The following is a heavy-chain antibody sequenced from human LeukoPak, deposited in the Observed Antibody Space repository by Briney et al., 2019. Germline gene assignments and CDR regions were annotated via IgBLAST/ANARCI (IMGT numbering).Heavy chain of an antibody. D-gene: IGHD3-22*01. J-gene: IGHJ4*02. CDR3: ARDWGAYYHFFDF. CDR2: INKDGSER. CDR1: GFSMSVYW. Sequence: GGSLRLSCEASGFSMSVYWMSWVRQAPGKGLEWVGNINKDGSERNYVDSVTGRFTLSRDNAKKSLYLQMDSLRAEDAAVYCCARDWGAYYHFFDFWGQGTLVTLPS. V-gene: IGHV3-7*01.